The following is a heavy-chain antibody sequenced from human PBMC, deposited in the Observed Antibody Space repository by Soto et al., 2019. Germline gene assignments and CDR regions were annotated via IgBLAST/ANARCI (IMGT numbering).Heavy chain of an antibody. J-gene: IGHJ6*02. CDR2: IIPIFGTA. Sequence: QVQLVQSGAEVKKPGSSVKVSCKASGGTFSSYAISWVRQAPGQGLEWMGGIIPIFGTANYAQKVQGRVTITAEESTSTAYMELSSLRSEDTAVYYCARVVSGSTEVYYYGMDVWGQGTTVTVSS. V-gene: IGHV1-69*01. CDR3: ARVVSGSTEVYYYGMDV. CDR1: GGTFSSYA. D-gene: IGHD3-10*01.